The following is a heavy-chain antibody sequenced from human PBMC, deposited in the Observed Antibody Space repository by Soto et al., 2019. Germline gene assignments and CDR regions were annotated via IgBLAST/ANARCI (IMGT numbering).Heavy chain of an antibody. V-gene: IGHV4-59*01. J-gene: IGHJ6*02. CDR3: ARDRIGDGYTLGQSEDYYYYGMDV. CDR1: GGSISSYY. Sequence: SETLSLTCTVSGGSISSYYWSWIRQPPGKGLEWIGYIYYGGSTNYNPSLKSRVTISVDTSKNQFSLKLSSVTAADTAVYYCARDRIGDGYTLGQSEDYYYYGMDVWGQGTTVTVSS. D-gene: IGHD5-12*01. CDR2: IYYGGST.